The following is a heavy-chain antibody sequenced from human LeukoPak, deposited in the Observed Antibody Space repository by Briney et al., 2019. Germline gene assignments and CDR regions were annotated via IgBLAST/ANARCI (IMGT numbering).Heavy chain of an antibody. D-gene: IGHD4-17*01. Sequence: SETLSLTCTVSSDSISNYYWSWIRQPPGKGPEWIGYIPYSGSTKYNPSLKSRVTISLDTSKNQFSLKLSTVTTADTAIYYCARSVIYGDPRPLGYWGQGARVTVSS. J-gene: IGHJ4*02. CDR3: ARSVIYGDPRPLGY. CDR1: SDSISNYY. CDR2: IPYSGST. V-gene: IGHV4-59*01.